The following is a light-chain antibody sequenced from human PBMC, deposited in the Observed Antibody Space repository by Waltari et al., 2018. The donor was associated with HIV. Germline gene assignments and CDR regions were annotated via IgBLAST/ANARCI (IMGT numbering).Light chain of an antibody. Sequence: FMLTQPHSVSESPGKTVTISCTRSSGSIANNFVQWYQQRPGSAPTTVRYKDTQRPSGIPDRFSGSIDSSSNSASLSISGLKTEDEADYYCQSYDNSIWVFGGGTKLTVL. CDR3: QSYDNSIWV. CDR1: SGSIANNF. V-gene: IGLV6-57*03. J-gene: IGLJ3*02. CDR2: KDT.